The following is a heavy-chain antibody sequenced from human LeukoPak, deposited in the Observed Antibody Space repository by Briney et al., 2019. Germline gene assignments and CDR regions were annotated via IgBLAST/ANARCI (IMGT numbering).Heavy chain of an antibody. CDR1: GFTFSSYA. CDR2: ISGSGGST. Sequence: PGGSLRLSCAASGFTFSSYAMSWVRQAPGKGLEWVSAISGSGGSTYYADSVKGRFTISRDNSKNTLYLHMNSLRAEDTAVYYCAKDLGYYDSSGYLKSSHNFDYWGQGTLVTVSS. J-gene: IGHJ4*02. CDR3: AKDLGYYDSSGYLKSSHNFDY. V-gene: IGHV3-23*01. D-gene: IGHD3-22*01.